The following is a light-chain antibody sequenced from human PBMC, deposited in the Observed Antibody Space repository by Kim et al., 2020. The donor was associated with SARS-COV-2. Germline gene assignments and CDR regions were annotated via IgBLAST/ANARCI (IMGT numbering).Light chain of an antibody. J-gene: IGLJ3*02. CDR1: SLKTSY. V-gene: IGLV3-19*01. CDR2: GKN. Sequence: SSELTQDPAVSVALGQTVKITCQGYSLKTSYATWYQQKPGQAPVLVIYGKNNRPSGIPDRFSGSSSANTASLTITGAQAEDEADYYCSSRDTTNNHVVFG. CDR3: SSRDTTNNHVV.